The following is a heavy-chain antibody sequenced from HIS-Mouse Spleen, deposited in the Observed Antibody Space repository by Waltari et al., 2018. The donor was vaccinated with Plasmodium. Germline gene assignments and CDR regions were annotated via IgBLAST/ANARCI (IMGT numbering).Heavy chain of an antibody. CDR2: ISYDGSNK. CDR3: AKDRRSSSWYVDY. D-gene: IGHD6-13*01. J-gene: IGHJ4*02. Sequence: QVQLVESGGGVVQPGRSLRLSCAASGFTFSSYGMHWVSQAPGKGLEWVAVISYDGSNKYYADSVKGRFTIARDNSKNTLYLQMNSRRAEDTAVYYCAKDRRSSSWYVDYWGQGTLVTVSS. V-gene: IGHV3-30*18. CDR1: GFTFSSYG.